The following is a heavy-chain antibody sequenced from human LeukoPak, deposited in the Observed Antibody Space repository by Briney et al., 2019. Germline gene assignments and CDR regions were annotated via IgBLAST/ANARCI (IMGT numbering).Heavy chain of an antibody. D-gene: IGHD2-15*01. CDR2: ISYNGSNK. V-gene: IGHV3-30-3*01. CDR3: AREGPYCSGGSCRYYFDY. Sequence: PGGSLRLSCAASGFTFSSYAMHWVRQAPGKGLEWVAVISYNGSNKYYADSVKGRFTISRDNSKNTLYLQMNSLRAEDTAVYYCAREGPYCSGGSCRYYFDYWGQGTLVTVSS. CDR1: GFTFSSYA. J-gene: IGHJ4*02.